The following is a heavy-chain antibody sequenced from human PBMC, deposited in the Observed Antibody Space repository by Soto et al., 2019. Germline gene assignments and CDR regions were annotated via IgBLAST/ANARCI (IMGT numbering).Heavy chain of an antibody. CDR1: GFSFSNYA. CDR2: ISGSGGDT. D-gene: IGHD4-17*01. V-gene: IGHV3-23*01. Sequence: GVLRLSCAASGFSFSNYAMSWVRQAPEKGLEWVSAISGSGGDTYYADSVKGRFTVSRDNSKNTLYLQMNGLRAEDTALYYCVKEHGGNPNYFDYWGQGTLVTVSS. CDR3: VKEHGGNPNYFDY. J-gene: IGHJ4*02.